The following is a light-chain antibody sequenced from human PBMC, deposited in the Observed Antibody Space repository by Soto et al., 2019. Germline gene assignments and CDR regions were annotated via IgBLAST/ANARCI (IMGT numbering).Light chain of an antibody. CDR1: QSVSSNY. J-gene: IGKJ1*01. CDR2: GAS. V-gene: IGKV3-20*01. CDR3: QHQRA. Sequence: EIVLTQSPGTLSLSPGERATLSCRASQSVSSNYLAWYQQKPGQAPRLLIYGASRRATGIPDRFSGGGSGTDFTLTISRLEPEDFAVYFCQHQRAFGQGTKLEV.